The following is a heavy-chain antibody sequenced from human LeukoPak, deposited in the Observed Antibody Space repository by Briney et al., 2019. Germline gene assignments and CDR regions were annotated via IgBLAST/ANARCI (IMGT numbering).Heavy chain of an antibody. V-gene: IGHV3-23*01. CDR1: GISLSNYG. CDR3: ARDKGSGQHPQNYFDY. CDR2: ISDSGGRT. D-gene: IGHD3-10*01. Sequence: PGGSLRLSCAVSGISLSNYGMRWVRQAPGKGMEWVAGISDSGGRTNYADSVKGRFTISRDNPKNTLYLQMNSLRAEDTAVYYCARDKGSGQHPQNYFDYWGQGTLVTVSS. J-gene: IGHJ4*02.